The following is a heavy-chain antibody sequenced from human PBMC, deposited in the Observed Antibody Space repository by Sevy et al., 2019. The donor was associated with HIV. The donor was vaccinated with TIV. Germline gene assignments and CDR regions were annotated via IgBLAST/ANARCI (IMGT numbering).Heavy chain of an antibody. J-gene: IGHJ4*02. V-gene: IGHV4-59*08. CDR2: IHYKGHI. CDR1: GGSITSLY. Sequence: SETLSLTCTVSGGSITSLYWNWIRQPPGKGWGWIANIHYKGHINYNPSLKSRVTLSLDTSKNQFSLRLSSVTAADTAMYYCAGENAWGRGYSWGQGTLVTVSS. D-gene: IGHD1-26*01. CDR3: AGENAWGRGYS.